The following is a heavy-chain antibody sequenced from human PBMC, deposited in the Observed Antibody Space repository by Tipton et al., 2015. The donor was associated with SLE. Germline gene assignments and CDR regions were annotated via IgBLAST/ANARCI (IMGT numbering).Heavy chain of an antibody. CDR2: INHSGST. CDR3: ARAQRLVRWFDP. CDR1: GGSFSGYY. D-gene: IGHD6-25*01. V-gene: IGHV4-34*01. Sequence: TLSLTCAVYGGSFSGYYWSWIRQSPGKGLEWIGEINHSGSTNYNPSLKSRVTISVDTSKKQFSLKVSSVTAADTAVYYCARAQRLVRWFDPWGQGTMVT. J-gene: IGHJ5*02.